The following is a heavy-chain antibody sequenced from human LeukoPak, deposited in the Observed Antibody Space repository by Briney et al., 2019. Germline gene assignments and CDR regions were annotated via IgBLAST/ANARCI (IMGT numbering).Heavy chain of an antibody. CDR3: ARAPLGYCSGGSCHIG. Sequence: ASVKVSCKASGYTFTSYYMHWVRQAPEQGLEWMGIINPSGGSTSYAQKFQGRVTMTRDTSTSTVYMELSSLRSEDTAVYYCARAPLGYCSGGSCHIGWGQGTLVTVSS. CDR2: INPSGGST. CDR1: GYTFTSYY. D-gene: IGHD2-15*01. V-gene: IGHV1-46*01. J-gene: IGHJ4*02.